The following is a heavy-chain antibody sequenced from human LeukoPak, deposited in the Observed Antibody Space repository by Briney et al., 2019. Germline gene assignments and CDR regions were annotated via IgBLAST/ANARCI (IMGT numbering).Heavy chain of an antibody. D-gene: IGHD3-3*01. J-gene: IGHJ4*02. CDR2: FGPEDGET. CDR1: GYTLTELS. V-gene: IGHV1-24*01. Sequence: GASVKVSCTVSGYTLTELSMHWVRQAPGKGLEWMGGFGPEDGETIYAQKFQGRVTMAEDTSTDTAYMELSSLRSEDTAMYYCGRWAGSSTRDGFWSGPFNFWGQGTLVSVSS. CDR3: GRWAGSSTRDGFWSGPFNF.